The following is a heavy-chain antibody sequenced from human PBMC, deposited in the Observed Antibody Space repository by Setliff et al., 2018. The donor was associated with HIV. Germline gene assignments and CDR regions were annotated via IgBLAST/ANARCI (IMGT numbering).Heavy chain of an antibody. Sequence: ASVKVSCKASGYTFLNYDINWLRQAPGQGLEWMGRLTPHSGDTISADRFQGRLVMTTNTSTTTAYMELSSLTSEDTAIYFCATDQLLLGGSYSDYWGQGTLVTVSS. J-gene: IGHJ4*02. CDR2: LTPHSGDT. V-gene: IGHV1-8*01. CDR1: GYTFLNYD. CDR3: ATDQLLLGGSYSDY. D-gene: IGHD1-26*01.